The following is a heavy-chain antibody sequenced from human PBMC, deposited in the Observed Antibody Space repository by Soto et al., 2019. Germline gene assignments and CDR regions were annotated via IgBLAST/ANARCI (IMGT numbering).Heavy chain of an antibody. CDR3: ARDGSSGWGRRLHNHFDF. CDR1: WGPLTNYH. Sequence: SGTLCLTCTVSWGPLTNYHWGLIPQPPGKGLEWICYIFYSGSTNYNPSLKSRVTISVDTSKNQFSLKLNSVTAADTAVYYCARDGSSGWGRRLHNHFDFWGQGTLVTVSS. CDR2: IFYSGST. D-gene: IGHD6-19*01. J-gene: IGHJ4*02. V-gene: IGHV4-59*13.